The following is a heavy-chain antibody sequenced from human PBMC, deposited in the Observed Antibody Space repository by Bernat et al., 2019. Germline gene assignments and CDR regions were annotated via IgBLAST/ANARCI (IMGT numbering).Heavy chain of an antibody. D-gene: IGHD6-13*01. CDR2: VNSDGSST. CDR1: GLTFSSYW. V-gene: IGHV3-74*01. CDR3: AKGLYSSSWYQIDY. J-gene: IGHJ4*02. Sequence: EVQLVESGGGLVQPGGSLRLSCAASGLTFSSYWMHWVRQAPGKGLVWVSRVNSDGSSTSYADSVKGRFTVSRDNAKNTLYLQMNSLRAEDTAVYYCAKGLYSSSWYQIDYWGQGTLVTVSS.